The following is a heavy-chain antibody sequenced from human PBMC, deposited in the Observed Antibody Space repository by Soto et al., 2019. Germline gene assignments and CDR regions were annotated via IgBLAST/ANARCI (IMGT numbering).Heavy chain of an antibody. V-gene: IGHV4-4*07. CDR1: GASISSYY. Sequence: PSETLSLTCTVSGASISSYYWSWIRQPAGKGLEWIGRIFTNESTTYNPSLKSRVTMSVDTSKNQFSLKLSSVTAADTAVYFCARDPSGYNWFDPWGQGTLVTVSS. J-gene: IGHJ5*02. CDR3: ARDPSGYNWFDP. D-gene: IGHD6-6*01. CDR2: IFTNEST.